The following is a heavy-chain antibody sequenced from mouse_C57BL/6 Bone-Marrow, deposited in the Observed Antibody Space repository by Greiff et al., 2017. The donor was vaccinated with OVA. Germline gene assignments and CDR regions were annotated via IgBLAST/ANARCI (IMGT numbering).Heavy chain of an antibody. V-gene: IGHV3-6*01. D-gene: IGHD3-2*02. CDR1: GYSITSVYY. CDR2: ISYDGSN. J-gene: IGHJ2*01. Sequence: EVKLMESGPGLVKPSQSLSLTCSVTGYSITSVYYWNWIRQFPGNKLEWMGYISYDGSNNYNPSLKNRISITRDTSKNQFFLKLNSVTTEDTATYYCARRQLRPNYFDYWGQGTTLTVSS. CDR3: ARRQLRPNYFDY.